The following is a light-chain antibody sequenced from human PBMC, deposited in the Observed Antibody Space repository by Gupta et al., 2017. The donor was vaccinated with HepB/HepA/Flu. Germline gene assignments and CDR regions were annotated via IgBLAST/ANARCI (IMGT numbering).Light chain of an antibody. CDR2: GAS. J-gene: IGKJ4*01. CDR3: QQYNYWPLT. CDR1: RSISSN. V-gene: IGKV3-15*01. Sequence: EAVMTQSPATLSVSPGERATLSCRASRSISSNLAWYQQKPGQAPRLLMYGASTGAAGIPARFSGGWSGTEFTLTITSPQSEDSAVYYCQQYNYWPLTFGGGTKVEIK.